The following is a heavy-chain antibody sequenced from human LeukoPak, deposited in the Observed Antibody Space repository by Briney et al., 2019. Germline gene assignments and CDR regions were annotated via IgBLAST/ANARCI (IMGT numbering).Heavy chain of an antibody. CDR1: GYSIRSGYQ. V-gene: IGHV4-38-2*02. D-gene: IGHD1-7*01. J-gene: IGHJ3*02. CDR2: INYSGST. Sequence: PSETLSLTCAVSGYSIRSGYQWGWIRQPPGKGLEWIGSINYSGSTYDNPSLKSRVTISVDTSKNQFSLKLSSVTAADTAVYYCARDRLELFDAFDIWGQGTMVTVSS. CDR3: ARDRLELFDAFDI.